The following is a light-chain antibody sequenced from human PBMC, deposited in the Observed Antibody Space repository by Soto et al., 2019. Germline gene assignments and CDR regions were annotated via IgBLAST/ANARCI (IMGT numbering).Light chain of an antibody. CDR2: EVT. Sequence: QSALTQPASVSGSPGQSITISCNGTSSDIGGFNYVSWYQQHPGKAPTLIIYEVTNRPSGVSNRFSGSKSGNTASLTISGLQAEDEADYYCSSYTTSSTRVFGTGTKLTVL. V-gene: IGLV2-14*01. J-gene: IGLJ1*01. CDR1: SSDIGGFNY. CDR3: SSYTTSSTRV.